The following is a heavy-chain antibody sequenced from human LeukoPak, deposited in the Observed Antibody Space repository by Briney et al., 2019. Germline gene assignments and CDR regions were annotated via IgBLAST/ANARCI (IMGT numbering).Heavy chain of an antibody. D-gene: IGHD6-13*01. V-gene: IGHV3-30-3*01. CDR1: GFTFSSYA. CDR3: ARDYIAALDY. CDR2: ISYDGSNK. Sequence: PGGSLRLSCAASGFTFSSYAMHWVRQAPGKGLEWVAVISYDGSNKYYADSVKGRFTISRDNSKNTLYLQMNSLRAEDTAVYYCARDYIAALDYWGQGTLVTVSS. J-gene: IGHJ4*02.